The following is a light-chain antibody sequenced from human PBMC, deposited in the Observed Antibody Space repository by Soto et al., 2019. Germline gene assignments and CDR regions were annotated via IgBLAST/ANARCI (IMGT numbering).Light chain of an antibody. Sequence: DIQMTQSPSTLSASVGDRVTITCRASQSISTWLAWYQQKSGKALKLLIYKASGLENGVPSRFSGSGSGTEFTLTISSLQSEDFAVYYCQQYNNWPLTFGGGTKVDIK. V-gene: IGKV1-5*03. CDR2: KAS. CDR3: QQYNNWPLT. J-gene: IGKJ4*01. CDR1: QSISTW.